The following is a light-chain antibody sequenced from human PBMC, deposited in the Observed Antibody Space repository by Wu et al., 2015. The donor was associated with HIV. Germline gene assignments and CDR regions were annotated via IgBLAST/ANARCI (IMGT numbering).Light chain of an antibody. CDR3: QQYNSYSST. Sequence: DIQMTQSPSTLSACVGDRVTITCRASQNIISWLAWYQQKPGKAPKLLIYKASSLESGVPSRFSGSGSGTEFTLTISSLQPDDFATYYCQQYNSYSSTFGQGTKVEIK. J-gene: IGKJ1*01. CDR1: QNIISW. CDR2: KAS. V-gene: IGKV1-5*03.